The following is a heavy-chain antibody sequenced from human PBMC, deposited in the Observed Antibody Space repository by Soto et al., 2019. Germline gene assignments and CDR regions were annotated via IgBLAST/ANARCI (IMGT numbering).Heavy chain of an antibody. Sequence: GASVKVSCKASGYTFTIYYMHWVRQAPGQGLEWMGIINPSGGSRSYAQKLQGRVTMTRDTSTSTVYMELSSLRSEDTAVYYCARGHATVTTSPYFYYYGMDVWGQGTTVTVSS. D-gene: IGHD4-17*01. CDR2: INPSGGSR. J-gene: IGHJ6*02. CDR1: GYTFTIYY. V-gene: IGHV1-46*01. CDR3: ARGHATVTTSPYFYYYGMDV.